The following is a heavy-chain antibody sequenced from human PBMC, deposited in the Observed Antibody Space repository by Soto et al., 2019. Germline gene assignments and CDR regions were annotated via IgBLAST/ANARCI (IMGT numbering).Heavy chain of an antibody. CDR3: TTLLEATRPFAY. V-gene: IGHV3-15*01. Sequence: PGGSLRLSCAASGFTFSNAWMSWVHQAPGKGLEWVGRIKSKTDGGTTDYAAPVKGRFTISRDDSKNTLYLQMNSLKTEDTAVYYCTTLLEATRPFAYWGQGTLVTVSS. CDR2: IKSKTDGGTT. CDR1: GFTFSNAW. J-gene: IGHJ4*02. D-gene: IGHD5-12*01.